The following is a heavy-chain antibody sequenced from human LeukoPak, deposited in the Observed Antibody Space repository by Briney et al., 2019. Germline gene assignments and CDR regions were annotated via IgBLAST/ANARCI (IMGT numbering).Heavy chain of an antibody. Sequence: PGGSLRLSCTASRFTFSTFGMHWVRQAPGKGLEWVAVISSDGRNKYYADSVRGRFTISRDNSKDTLYLQMSNLRLEDTAVCYCRAATKDFDYYYDYWGQGTLVTVSS. CDR2: ISSDGRNK. J-gene: IGHJ4*02. D-gene: IGHD3-10*01. V-gene: IGHV3-30*03. CDR1: RFTFSTFG. CDR3: RAATKDFDYYYDY.